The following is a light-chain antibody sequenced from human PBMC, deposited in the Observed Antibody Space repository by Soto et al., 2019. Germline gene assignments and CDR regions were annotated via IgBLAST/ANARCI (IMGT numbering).Light chain of an antibody. CDR3: SSYTSKNTHII. V-gene: IGLV2-14*01. CDR1: SSDVGNYNY. Sequence: QSVLTQPASVSGSPGQSITISCTGTSSDVGNYNYVSWYQQHPGKALKLMIYEVSNRPSGVSNRFSGSKSGNTASLTISGLQVEDEAEYYCSSYTSKNTHIIFGGGTKLTVL. J-gene: IGLJ2*01. CDR2: EVS.